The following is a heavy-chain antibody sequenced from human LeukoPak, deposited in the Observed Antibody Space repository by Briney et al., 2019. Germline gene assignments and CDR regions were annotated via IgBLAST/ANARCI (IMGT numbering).Heavy chain of an antibody. D-gene: IGHD6-19*01. CDR3: ALTKAVAEYYFDY. Sequence: GGSLRLSCAASGFTFSNYAMHWVCQAPGKGLEWVSAISRNGDSTYYAGSVRGRFTISRDNSKSTLYLQMNSLRVEDTAIYYCALTKAVAEYYFDYWGQGTLVTVSS. CDR2: ISRNGDST. V-gene: IGHV3-23*01. J-gene: IGHJ4*02. CDR1: GFTFSNYA.